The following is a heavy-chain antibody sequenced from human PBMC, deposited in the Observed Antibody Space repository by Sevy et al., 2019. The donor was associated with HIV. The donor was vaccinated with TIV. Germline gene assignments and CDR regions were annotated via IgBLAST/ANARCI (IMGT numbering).Heavy chain of an antibody. CDR2: IGFDGSYK. V-gene: IGHV3-30*04. CDR1: GFMFRSYE. Sequence: GGSLRLSCQASGFMFRSYEMYWVRQAPGKGLEWVAYIGFDGSYKYHADSVKGRFSISRDNSNNSLFLEMNSLTPDDTGIYYCARVIGQWLIDTYGMDVWGQGTTVTVSS. J-gene: IGHJ6*02. CDR3: ARVIGQWLIDTYGMDV. D-gene: IGHD6-19*01.